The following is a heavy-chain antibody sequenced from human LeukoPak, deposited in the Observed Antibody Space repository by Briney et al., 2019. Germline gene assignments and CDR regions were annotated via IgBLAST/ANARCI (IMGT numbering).Heavy chain of an antibody. D-gene: IGHD3-22*01. Sequence: SETLSLTCSVSGGAISVYYWSWIRQPAGKGLEWIGRIYTSGSTNYNPSLKSRVTMSVDTSKNQFSLKLSSVTAADTAVYYCARDLYYDSSGYFPNYFYYMDVWGKGTTVTVSS. CDR2: IYTSGST. CDR1: GGAISVYY. J-gene: IGHJ6*03. CDR3: ARDLYYDSSGYFPNYFYYMDV. V-gene: IGHV4-4*07.